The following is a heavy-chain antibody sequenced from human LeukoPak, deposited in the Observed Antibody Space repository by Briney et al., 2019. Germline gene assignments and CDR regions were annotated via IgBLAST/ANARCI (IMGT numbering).Heavy chain of an antibody. V-gene: IGHV3-7*05. J-gene: IGHJ3*02. CDR2: IKRDGSEK. CDR1: GFTFSSDW. CDR3: ARARDYGTGKANAFDI. Sequence: GGSLRLSFAASGFTFSSDWRSWVRQAPAKGLEWVANIKRDGSEKYYVDSVKGRFTISRDNAENSLYLQLNSLRAEDTAVYYCARARDYGTGKANAFDIWGQGTMVTVSS. D-gene: IGHD3-10*01.